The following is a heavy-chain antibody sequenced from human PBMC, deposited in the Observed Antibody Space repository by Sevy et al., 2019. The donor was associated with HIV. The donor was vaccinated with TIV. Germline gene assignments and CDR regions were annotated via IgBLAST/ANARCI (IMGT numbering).Heavy chain of an antibody. D-gene: IGHD2-15*01. Sequence: GGSLRLSCAASGFTFSSYGMHWVRQAPGKGLEWVAVISYDGSNKYYADSVKGRFTISRDNSKNTLYLQMNSLRAEDTAVYYCAQDGCSGGSCYSGRPTHYYYYGMDVWGQGTTVTVSS. CDR1: GFTFSSYG. J-gene: IGHJ6*02. CDR3: AQDGCSGGSCYSGRPTHYYYYGMDV. V-gene: IGHV3-30*18. CDR2: ISYDGSNK.